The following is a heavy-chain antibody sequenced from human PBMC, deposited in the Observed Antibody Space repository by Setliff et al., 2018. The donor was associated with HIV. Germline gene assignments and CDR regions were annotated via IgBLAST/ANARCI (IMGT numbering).Heavy chain of an antibody. Sequence: SETLSLTCSVSGGSMSSYYWSWIRQTASKGLEWIGRIYTSGSIIYNPSLRSRVTMSVDTSKNQFSLKLSSVTAADTAVYYCARDVGSSAWPFDYWGQGALVTVSS. V-gene: IGHV4-4*07. J-gene: IGHJ4*02. CDR3: ARDVGSSAWPFDY. CDR2: IYTSGSI. CDR1: GGSMSSYY. D-gene: IGHD6-25*01.